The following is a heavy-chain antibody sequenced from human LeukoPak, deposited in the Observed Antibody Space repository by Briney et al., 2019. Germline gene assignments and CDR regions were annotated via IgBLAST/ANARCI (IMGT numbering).Heavy chain of an antibody. D-gene: IGHD2-15*01. V-gene: IGHV3-23*01. J-gene: IGHJ6*04. CDR2: ICGSGGIT. CDR1: GFTSSSYA. Sequence: GGSLRLSCAASGFTSSSYAMRWVRQAPGKGLEWVSAICGSGGITYYADSVKGRFTISRDNSKNTLYLQMNSLRAEDTAVYYFAKDIVVVVAATIGMDVWGKGATVTVSS. CDR3: AKDIVVVVAATIGMDV.